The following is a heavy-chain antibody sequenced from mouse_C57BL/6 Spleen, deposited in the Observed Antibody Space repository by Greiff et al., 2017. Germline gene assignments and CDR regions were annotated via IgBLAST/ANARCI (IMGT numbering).Heavy chain of an antibody. CDR2: ISSGGSYT. CDR3: ARHSHERYFDV. V-gene: IGHV5-6*02. CDR1: GFTFSSYG. Sequence: EVMLVESGGDLVKPGGSLKLSCAASGFTFSSYGMSWVRQTPDKRLEWVATISSGGSYTYYPDSVKGRFTISRDNAKNTLYLQMSSLKSEDTAMYYCARHSHERYFDVWGTGTTVTVSS. J-gene: IGHJ1*03.